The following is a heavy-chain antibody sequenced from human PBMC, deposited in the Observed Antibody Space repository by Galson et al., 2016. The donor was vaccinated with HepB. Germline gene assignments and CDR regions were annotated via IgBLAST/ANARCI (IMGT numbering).Heavy chain of an antibody. CDR1: GDSVSSNSAA. Sequence: CAISGDSVSSNSAAWNWIRQSPSRGLEWLGRTYYRSKWYNDYAVSVKSRIIVNPDTSKNQFSLQLNSVTPEDTAVYYCVEQRKGAPYGMGVRGQGTTVTVSS. D-gene: IGHD1/OR15-1a*01. CDR3: VEQRKGAPYGMGV. CDR2: TYYRSKWYN. J-gene: IGHJ6*02. V-gene: IGHV6-1*01.